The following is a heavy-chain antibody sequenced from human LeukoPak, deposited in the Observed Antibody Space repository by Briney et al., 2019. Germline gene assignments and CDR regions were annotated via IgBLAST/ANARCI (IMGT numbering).Heavy chain of an antibody. D-gene: IGHD6-13*01. Sequence: GGSLRLSCAASGFIFNNYAMHWVRQAPGKGLEWVSVIYSGGSTYYADSVKGRFTISRDNSKNTLYLQMNSLRAEDTAVYYCARGRHSSSWYRDYYYMDVWGKGTTVTISS. CDR3: ARGRHSSSWYRDYYYMDV. V-gene: IGHV3-53*01. J-gene: IGHJ6*03. CDR1: GFIFNNYA. CDR2: IYSGGST.